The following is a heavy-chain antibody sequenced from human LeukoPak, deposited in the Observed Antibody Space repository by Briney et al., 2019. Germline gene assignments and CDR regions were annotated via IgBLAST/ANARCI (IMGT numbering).Heavy chain of an antibody. CDR2: INPSGGSR. CDR3: ARVSEDIVVGPAAIAY. J-gene: IGHJ4*02. V-gene: IGHV1-46*01. D-gene: IGHD2-2*02. Sequence: ASVKVSCKASGYTFTSSYMHWVRQAPGQGLEWMGIINPSGGSRSYAQKFQGRVTLTRDTSTSTVYMELSSLRSEDTAVYYCARVSEDIVVGPAAIAYWGQGTLVTVSS. CDR1: GYTFTSSY.